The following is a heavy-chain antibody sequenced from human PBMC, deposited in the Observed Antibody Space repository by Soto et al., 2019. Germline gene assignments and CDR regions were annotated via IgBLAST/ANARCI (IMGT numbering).Heavy chain of an antibody. CDR3: ARREIQGPIDY. J-gene: IGHJ4*02. CDR1: GYSISSSNW. V-gene: IGHV4-28*01. D-gene: IGHD1-26*01. CDR2: IYYSGTT. Sequence: SETLSLTCAVSGYSISSSNWWGWIRQPPGKGLEWIGHIYYSGTTYYNPSLKSRVTMSVDTSKNQFSLKLTSVTAVDTAVYYCARREIQGPIDYWGQGTLVTRLL.